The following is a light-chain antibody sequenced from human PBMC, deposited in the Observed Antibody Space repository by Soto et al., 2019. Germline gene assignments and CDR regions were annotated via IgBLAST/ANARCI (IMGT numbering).Light chain of an antibody. J-gene: IGLJ2*01. CDR1: SSNIGNNY. CDR3: GTWDSRLGAVV. Sequence: QSVLTQPPSVSAAPGQKVTISCSGSSSNIGNNYVSWYQQLPGTAPKLLIYDNTKRPSGIPDRFSGSKSGTSATLGITGLPTGDEADYYCGTWDSRLGAVVFGGGTKLTVL. CDR2: DNT. V-gene: IGLV1-51*01.